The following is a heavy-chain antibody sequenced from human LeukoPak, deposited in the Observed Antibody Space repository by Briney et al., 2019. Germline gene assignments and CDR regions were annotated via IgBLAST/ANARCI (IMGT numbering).Heavy chain of an antibody. CDR2: MNPNSGNT. D-gene: IGHD2-2*02. CDR3: ARVPAAIEDYYYYYYGMDV. J-gene: IGHJ6*02. V-gene: IGHV1-8*01. CDR1: GYTFTSYD. Sequence: ASVKVSRKASGYTFTSYDINRVRQATGQGLEWMGWMNPNSGNTGYAQKFQGRVTMTRNTSISTAYMELSSLRSEDTAVYYCARVPAAIEDYYYYYYGMDVWGQGTTVTVSS.